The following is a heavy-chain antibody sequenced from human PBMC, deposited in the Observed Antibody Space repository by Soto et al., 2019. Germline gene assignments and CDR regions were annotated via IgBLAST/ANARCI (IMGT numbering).Heavy chain of an antibody. CDR1: GYTFTNHD. CDR2: MIPDSGRT. D-gene: IGHD3-10*01. J-gene: IGHJ4*02. CDR3: ARGDQFGFGVDY. Sequence: QVQLVQSGAEVKKPGASVKVSCKASGYTFTNHDINWVRQVPGQGLEWMGWMIPDSGRTGYAQKFKGRVTMTRNTSTSTAYMELSSLRNEDTAVYYCARGDQFGFGVDYWGQGTLVTVSS. V-gene: IGHV1-8*01.